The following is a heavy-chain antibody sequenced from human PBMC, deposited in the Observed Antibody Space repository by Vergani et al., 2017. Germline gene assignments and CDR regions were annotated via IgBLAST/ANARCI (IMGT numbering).Heavy chain of an antibody. Sequence: EVQLLESGGGLVQPGGSLRLSCAASGFTFSSYAMSWVRQAPGKGLEWVSAISGSGGSTYYADSVKGRFTISRDNSKNTLYLQMNSLRAEHTAVYYCAKGGIISEDYYGMDVWGQGTTVTVSS. V-gene: IGHV3-23*01. CDR2: ISGSGGST. D-gene: IGHD2-15*01. CDR3: AKGGIISEDYYGMDV. J-gene: IGHJ6*02. CDR1: GFTFSSYA.